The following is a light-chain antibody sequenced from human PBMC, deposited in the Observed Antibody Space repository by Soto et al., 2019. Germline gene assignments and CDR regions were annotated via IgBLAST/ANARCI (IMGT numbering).Light chain of an antibody. CDR1: SSNIGSSV. CDR2: SNN. J-gene: IGLJ1*01. V-gene: IGLV1-44*01. CDR3: AAWDDSRNGPV. Sequence: QSVLTHPPSASGTPGQRVTISCSGSSSNIGSSVVNWYQQLPGTAPKLLIYSNNQRPSGVPDRFSGAKSGTSASLAISGLQSEDEADYYCAAWDDSRNGPVVGTGTKVTVL.